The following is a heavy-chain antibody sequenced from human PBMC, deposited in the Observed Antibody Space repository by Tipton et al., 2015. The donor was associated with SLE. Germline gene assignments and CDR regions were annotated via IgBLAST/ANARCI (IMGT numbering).Heavy chain of an antibody. V-gene: IGHV3-74*01. CDR3: ARGIDPTSSRISDY. Sequence: SLRLSCAASGFTFRSYWMHWIRQAPGKGLGWVSSINEDGTITSYEDSVQGRFTISRDNAKNILCLQMNSLRVEDTALYYCARGIDPTSSRISDYWGQGTLLSVSS. CDR1: GFTFRSYW. CDR2: INEDGTIT. J-gene: IGHJ4*02. D-gene: IGHD2-2*01.